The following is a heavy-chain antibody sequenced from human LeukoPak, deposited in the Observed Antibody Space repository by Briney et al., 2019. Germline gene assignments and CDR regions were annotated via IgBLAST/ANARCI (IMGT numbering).Heavy chain of an antibody. V-gene: IGHV1-69*04. Sequence: GASVTVSCKASGGTFSSYAISWVRQAPGQGLEWMGRIIPILGIANYAQKFQGRVTITADKSTSTAYMELSSLRSEDTAVYYCASMPKYGDPKGDYWGQGTLVTVSS. CDR3: ASMPKYGDPKGDY. D-gene: IGHD4-17*01. CDR2: IIPILGIA. CDR1: GGTFSSYA. J-gene: IGHJ4*02.